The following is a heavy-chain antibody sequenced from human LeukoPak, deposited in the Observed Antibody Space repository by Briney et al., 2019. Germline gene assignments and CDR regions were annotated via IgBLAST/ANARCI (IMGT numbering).Heavy chain of an antibody. CDR2: ISGSGGIT. CDR1: GYSFSSYV. CDR3: ARVWYRGNYFDY. V-gene: IGHV3-23*01. Sequence: GGSLRLSCAAPGYSFSSYVTSGVRQAPGKGLEWVSAISGSGGITYYGDYVKGRFAISRDNSKNTLTLQMNSARAEDTAVYYCARVWYRGNYFDYWGQGTLVTVSS. J-gene: IGHJ4*02. D-gene: IGHD1-26*01.